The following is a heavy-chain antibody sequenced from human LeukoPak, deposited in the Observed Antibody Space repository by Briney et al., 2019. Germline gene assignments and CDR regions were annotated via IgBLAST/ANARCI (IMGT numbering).Heavy chain of an antibody. V-gene: IGHV4-59*08. CDR2: IYYSGST. D-gene: IGHD6-19*01. Sequence: SETLSLTCTVSGVSISSYYWSWIRQPPGKGLEWIGYIYYSGSTNYNPSLKSRVTISVDTSKNQFSLRLSSVTAADTAVYYCARRMIAVAGSYFDYWGQGTLVTVSS. CDR3: ARRMIAVAGSYFDY. CDR1: GVSISSYY. J-gene: IGHJ4*02.